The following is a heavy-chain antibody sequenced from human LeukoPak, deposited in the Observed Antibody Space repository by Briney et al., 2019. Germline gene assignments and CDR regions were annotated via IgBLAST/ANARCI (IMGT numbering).Heavy chain of an antibody. CDR3: ARAGRYYYGSGSYYSRFDP. D-gene: IGHD3-10*01. CDR1: GYTFTSYY. Sequence: ASVKVSCKASGYTFTSYYMHWVRQAPGQGLEWMGIINPSGGSASYAQKFQGRVPMTRDTSTSTVYMELSSLRSEDTAVYYCARAGRYYYGSGSYYSRFDPWGQGTLVTVSS. CDR2: INPSGGSA. V-gene: IGHV1-46*01. J-gene: IGHJ5*02.